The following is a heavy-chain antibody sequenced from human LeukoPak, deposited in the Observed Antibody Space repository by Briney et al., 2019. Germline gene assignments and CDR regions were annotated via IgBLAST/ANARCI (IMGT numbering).Heavy chain of an antibody. D-gene: IGHD5-18*01. CDR1: RFTFSTYA. V-gene: IGHV3-7*01. CDR3: ARDLSGVTGYTYGRGIDY. CDR2: IKKDGSEK. Sequence: GGSLRLSCGASRFTFSTYAMHWVRQAPGKGLEWVANIKKDGSEKYYVDSVKGRFTISRDNAKTSLYLQMNSLRAGDTAVYYCARDLSGVTGYTYGRGIDYWGQGTLVTVSS. J-gene: IGHJ4*02.